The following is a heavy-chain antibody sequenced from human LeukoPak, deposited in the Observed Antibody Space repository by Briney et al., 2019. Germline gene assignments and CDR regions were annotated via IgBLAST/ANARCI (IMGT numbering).Heavy chain of an antibody. CDR2: ISYDGSNK. V-gene: IGHV3-30*18. J-gene: IGHJ1*01. D-gene: IGHD6-19*01. CDR3: AKSTSSGWYFVHH. Sequence: GGCLRLSCAASGFTFSSYGMHWVRQAPGKGLEGVAVISYDGSNKYYADSVKGRFTISRDNSKNTLYLQMNSLRAEDTAVYYCAKSTSSGWYFVHHWGQGTLVTVSS. CDR1: GFTFSSYG.